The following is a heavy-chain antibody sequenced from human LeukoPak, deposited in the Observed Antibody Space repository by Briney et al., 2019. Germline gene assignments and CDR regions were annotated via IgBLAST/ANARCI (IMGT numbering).Heavy chain of an antibody. J-gene: IGHJ4*02. D-gene: IGHD3-22*01. V-gene: IGHV3-21*01. Sequence: PGGSLRFSCAASGFTFSSYSKNWVRQAPGKGLEWVSSISSSSSYIYYADSVKGRFTISRDNAKNSLYLQMNSLRAEDTAVYYCARVSALYYDSSGYPDYWGQGTLVTVSS. CDR2: ISSSSSYI. CDR3: ARVSALYYDSSGYPDY. CDR1: GFTFSSYS.